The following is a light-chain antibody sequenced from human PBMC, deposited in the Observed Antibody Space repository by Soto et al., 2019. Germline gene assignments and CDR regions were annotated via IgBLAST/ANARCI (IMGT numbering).Light chain of an antibody. CDR3: QQYSSLWT. CDR1: QSISSW. J-gene: IGKJ1*01. CDR2: KVS. V-gene: IGKV1-5*03. Sequence: DIQMTQSPSTLSASVGDRVTITCRASQSISSWLAWYQQKPGKAPKLLIYKVSSLENGVPSRFSGGGSGTEVTLTVSSLQSDDFSTYYCQQYSSLWTFGQGTRVESK.